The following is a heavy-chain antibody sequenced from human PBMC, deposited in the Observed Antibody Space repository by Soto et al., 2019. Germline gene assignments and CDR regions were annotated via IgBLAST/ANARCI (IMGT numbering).Heavy chain of an antibody. CDR3: ARHGGSGVDY. D-gene: IGHD6-19*01. Sequence: QLQLQESGPGLVKPSETLSLTCTVSGGSISRSDYYWGWIRQPPGKGLEWIGSIYYSGSTYYHPSLKSRFTVSVDTSQNQFSLKLSSVTAADTALYFCARHGGSGVDYWGQGTLVTVSS. J-gene: IGHJ4*02. CDR2: IYYSGST. CDR1: GGSISRSDYY. V-gene: IGHV4-39*01.